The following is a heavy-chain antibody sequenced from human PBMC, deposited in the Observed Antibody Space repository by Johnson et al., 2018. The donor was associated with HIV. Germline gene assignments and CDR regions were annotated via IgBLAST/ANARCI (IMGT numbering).Heavy chain of an antibody. CDR3: AKGEAATTVTLDI. CDR1: GFTFSSYA. D-gene: IGHD4-11*01. J-gene: IGHJ3*02. CDR2: ISSNGGST. V-gene: IGHV3-64*01. Sequence: AQLVESGGGLVQPGGSLRLSCAASGFTFSSYAMHWVRQAPGKGLEYVSAISSNGGSTYYANSVKGRFTISRDNSKNTLYLQMNSLRAEDTAVYYCAKGEAATTVTLDIWGQGTMVTVSS.